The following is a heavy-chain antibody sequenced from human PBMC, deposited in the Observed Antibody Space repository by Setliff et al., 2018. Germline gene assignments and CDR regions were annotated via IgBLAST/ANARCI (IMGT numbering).Heavy chain of an antibody. CDR1: GDSISSRPFY. V-gene: IGHV4-61*09. D-gene: IGHD3-3*01. Sequence: ASETLSLTCTVSGDSISSRPFYWGWFRQPAGKGLEWIGHIYTSWSTIYNPSLKSRLTISLDTSKNQFSLNLNSVTAADTAVYYCARMSGFLYMDVWGKGTTVTVSS. J-gene: IGHJ6*03. CDR2: IYTSWST. CDR3: ARMSGFLYMDV.